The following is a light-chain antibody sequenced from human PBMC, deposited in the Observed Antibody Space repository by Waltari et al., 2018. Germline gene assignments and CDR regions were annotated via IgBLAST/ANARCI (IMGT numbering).Light chain of an antibody. CDR2: EVG. Sequence: QSALTQPPSASGSPGQSVTISCTGTSSDVGGYNFVSWYQHHPGKAPRRIIYEVGERPSGVPARFSGSKSGNTASLTVSGLQAEDEADYYCSSYVANNNPVFGGGTKLTVL. CDR3: SSYVANNNPV. J-gene: IGLJ2*01. CDR1: SSDVGGYNF. V-gene: IGLV2-8*01.